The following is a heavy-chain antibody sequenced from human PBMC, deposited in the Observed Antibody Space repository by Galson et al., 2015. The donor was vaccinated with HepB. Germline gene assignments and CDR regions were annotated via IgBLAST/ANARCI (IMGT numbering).Heavy chain of an antibody. J-gene: IGHJ4*02. D-gene: IGHD6-13*01. Sequence: SLRLSCAASGFTFSSYAMHWVRQAPGKGLEYVSAISSNGGSTYYADSVKGRFTISRDNSKNTLYLQMSSLRAEDTAVYYCVKDPSSWYDGYWGQGTLVTVSS. CDR1: GFTFSSYA. V-gene: IGHV3-64D*06. CDR2: ISSNGGST. CDR3: VKDPSSWYDGY.